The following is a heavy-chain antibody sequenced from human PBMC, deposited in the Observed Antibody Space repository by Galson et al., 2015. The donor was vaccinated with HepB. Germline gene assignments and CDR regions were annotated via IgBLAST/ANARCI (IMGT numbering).Heavy chain of an antibody. V-gene: IGHV3-33*08. CDR1: GFTFSSYG. CDR3: ARMEGDSLFYHYGMDV. J-gene: IGHJ6*02. Sequence: SLRLSCAASGFTFSSYGMHWVRQAPGKGLEWVAVIWFDGSDKYYAVSVKGRFTISRDNSQSTLYLQMNNLRAEDTAVYFCARMEGDSLFYHYGMDVWGQGTTVTVSS. CDR2: IWFDGSDK. D-gene: IGHD2-21*02.